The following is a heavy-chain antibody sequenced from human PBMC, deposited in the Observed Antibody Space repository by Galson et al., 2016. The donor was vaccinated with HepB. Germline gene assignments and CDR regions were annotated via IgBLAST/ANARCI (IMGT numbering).Heavy chain of an antibody. J-gene: IGHJ4*02. V-gene: IGHV3-21*01. D-gene: IGHD6-13*01. CDR1: GFTFINYS. CDR2: ISNSGTYI. CDR3: ARDQLAAAGPVTDY. Sequence: SLRLSCAASGFTFINYSMNWVRQAPGKGLEWVSSISNSGTYIYYADSVKGRFTISRDNAKNSLYLQMNSLRAEDTAVYYCARDQLAAAGPVTDYWGQGTLVTVSS.